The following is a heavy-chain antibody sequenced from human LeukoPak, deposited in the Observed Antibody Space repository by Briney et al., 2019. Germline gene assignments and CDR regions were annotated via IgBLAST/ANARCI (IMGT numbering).Heavy chain of an antibody. CDR1: GFTFSSYG. CDR2: ISYDGSSK. Sequence: PGGSLRLSCAASGFTFSSYGMHWVRQAPGKGLEWVAVISYDGSSKYYADSVKGRFTISRDNSKNTLYLQMNSLRAEDTAVYYCAKRYYYGSGSYYNYYGMDVWGQGTTVTVSS. CDR3: AKRYYYGSGSYYNYYGMDV. V-gene: IGHV3-30*18. D-gene: IGHD3-10*01. J-gene: IGHJ6*02.